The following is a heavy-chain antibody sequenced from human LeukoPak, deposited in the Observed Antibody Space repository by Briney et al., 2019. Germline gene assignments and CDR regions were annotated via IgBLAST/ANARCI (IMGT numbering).Heavy chain of an antibody. CDR3: AREDGDYWKRTDYYGMDV. Sequence: PGGSLRLSCAASGFTFSSYAMHWVRQAPGKGLEWVAVISYDGSNKYYADSVKGRFTISRDNSKNTLYLQMNSLRAEDTAVYYCAREDGDYWKRTDYYGMDVWGQGTTVTVSS. D-gene: IGHD4-17*01. V-gene: IGHV3-30-3*01. J-gene: IGHJ6*02. CDR2: ISYDGSNK. CDR1: GFTFSSYA.